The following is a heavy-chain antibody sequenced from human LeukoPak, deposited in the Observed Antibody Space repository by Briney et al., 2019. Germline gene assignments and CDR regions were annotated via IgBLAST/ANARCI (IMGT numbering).Heavy chain of an antibody. CDR2: IYYSGST. D-gene: IGHD3-3*01. CDR1: GGSISGFF. J-gene: IGHJ3*02. V-gene: IGHV4-59*12. Sequence: SETLSLTCTVSGGSISGFFWSWIRQPPGKGLEWIGYIYYSGSTNYNPSLRSRVTISVDTSKNQFSLKLNSVTVADTAVYYCASYYTDAFDIWGQGTMVTVSS. CDR3: ASYYTDAFDI.